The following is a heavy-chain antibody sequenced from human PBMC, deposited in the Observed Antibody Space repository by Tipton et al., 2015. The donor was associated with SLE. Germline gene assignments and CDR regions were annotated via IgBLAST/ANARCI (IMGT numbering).Heavy chain of an antibody. CDR3: ARDERFYGSGSYTY. CDR2: IYYSGST. D-gene: IGHD3-10*01. CDR1: GGSISSSSYY. Sequence: TLSLTCTVSGGSISSSSYYWGWIRQPPGKGLEWIGSIYYSGSTYYNPSLKSRVAISVDTSKNQLSLKLSSVTAADTAVYYCARDERFYGSGSYTYWGQGTLVTVSS. J-gene: IGHJ4*02. V-gene: IGHV4-39*07.